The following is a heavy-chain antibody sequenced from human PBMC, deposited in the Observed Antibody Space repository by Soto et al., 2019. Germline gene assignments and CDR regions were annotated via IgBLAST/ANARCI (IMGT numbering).Heavy chain of an antibody. J-gene: IGHJ6*02. Sequence: GGSLRLSCAASGFTFDDYAMHWVRQAPGKGLEWVSGISWNSGSIGYADSVKGRFTISRDNAKNSLYLQMNSLRAEDTALYYCAKDMGDGYCSSTSCPKKNYYYYYGMDVWGQGTTVTVSS. CDR1: GFTFDDYA. V-gene: IGHV3-9*01. D-gene: IGHD2-2*01. CDR3: AKDMGDGYCSSTSCPKKNYYYYYGMDV. CDR2: ISWNSGSI.